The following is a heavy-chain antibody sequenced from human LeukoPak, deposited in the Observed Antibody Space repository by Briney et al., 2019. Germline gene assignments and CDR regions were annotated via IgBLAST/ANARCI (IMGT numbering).Heavy chain of an antibody. V-gene: IGHV3-30*02. CDR2: IRYDGSNK. CDR1: GFPFSSYG. J-gene: IGHJ2*01. D-gene: IGHD2-2*01. Sequence: PGGSLSLSCAASGFPFSSYGMHWVRQAPGKGLEWVAFIRYDGSNKYYADSVKGRFTISRDNSKNTLYLQMNSLRAEDTAVYYCAKDVGYCSSTSCSTRGWYFDLWGRGTLVTVSS. CDR3: AKDVGYCSSTSCSTRGWYFDL.